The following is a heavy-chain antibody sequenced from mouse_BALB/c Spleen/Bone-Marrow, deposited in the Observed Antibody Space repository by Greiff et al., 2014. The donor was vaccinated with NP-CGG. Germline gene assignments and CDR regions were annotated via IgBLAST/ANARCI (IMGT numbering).Heavy chain of an antibody. D-gene: IGHD1-1*01. CDR2: IDPANGNT. CDR1: GFNIKDTY. V-gene: IGHV14-3*02. Sequence: EVQLQQSGAELVKPEASVKLSCTASGFNIKDTYMHWVKQRPEQGLEWIGRIDPANGNTKYDPKFQGRATVTADTSSSTAYLQLSSLTSEDTAVYYCARYYYRTMDYWGQGTSVTVSS. J-gene: IGHJ4*01. CDR3: ARYYYRTMDY.